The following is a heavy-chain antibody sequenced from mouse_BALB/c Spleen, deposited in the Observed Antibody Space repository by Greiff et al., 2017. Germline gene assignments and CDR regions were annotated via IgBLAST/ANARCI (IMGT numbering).Heavy chain of an antibody. CDR2: INPGSGGT. CDR3: ARSHYYGSSPFAY. J-gene: IGHJ3*01. D-gene: IGHD1-1*01. CDR1: GYAFTNYL. V-gene: IGHV1-54*01. Sequence: VQLQQSGAELVRPGTSVKVSCKASGYAFTNYLIEWVKQRPGQGLEWIGVINPGSGGTNYNEKFKGKATLTADKSSSTAYMQLSSLTSDDSAVYFCARSHYYGSSPFAYWGQGTLVTVSA.